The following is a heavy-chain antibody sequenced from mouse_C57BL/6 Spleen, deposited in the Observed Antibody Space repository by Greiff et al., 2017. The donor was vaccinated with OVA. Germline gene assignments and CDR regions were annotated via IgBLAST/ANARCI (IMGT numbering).Heavy chain of an antibody. V-gene: IGHV1-69*01. D-gene: IGHD1-1*01. Sequence: VQLQQPGAELVMPGASVKLSCKASGYTFTSYWMHWVKQRPGQGLEWIGEIDPSDSYTNYNQKFKGKSTLTVDKSSSTAYMQLSSLTSEDSAVYYCARDYYGSNAMDYWGQGTSVTVSS. CDR1: GYTFTSYW. CDR3: ARDYYGSNAMDY. CDR2: IDPSDSYT. J-gene: IGHJ4*01.